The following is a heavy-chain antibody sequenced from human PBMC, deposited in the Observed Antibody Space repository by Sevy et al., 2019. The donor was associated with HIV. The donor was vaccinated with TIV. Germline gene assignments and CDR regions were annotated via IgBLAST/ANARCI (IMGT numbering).Heavy chain of an antibody. Sequence: GGSLRLSCAASGFTPSTYGMHWVRQAPGKGLEWVAVIGYDGSNKYYADSVKGRFTISTDNSKNTLFLQMDSLGAEDTAVYYCARDPRMYGDYLLAYFDSWGQGNLVTVSS. J-gene: IGHJ4*02. D-gene: IGHD2-8*01. CDR2: IGYDGSNK. CDR1: GFTPSTYG. CDR3: ARDPRMYGDYLLAYFDS. V-gene: IGHV3-33*01.